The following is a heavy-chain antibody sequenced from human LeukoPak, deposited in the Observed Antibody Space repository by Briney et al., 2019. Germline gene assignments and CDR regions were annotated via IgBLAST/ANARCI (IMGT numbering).Heavy chain of an antibody. D-gene: IGHD3-10*01. CDR1: GYTFTTYA. CDR2: INTNTGDP. Sequence: GASVKVSCKASGYTFTTYAMNWVRQAPGQGLEYMGWINTNTGDPTYAQGFTGRFVSSLDTSVTTAYLQITSLKAEDTAVYYCAREDGFYFDSWGQGTLVTVSS. J-gene: IGHJ4*02. CDR3: AREDGFYFDS. V-gene: IGHV7-4-1*02.